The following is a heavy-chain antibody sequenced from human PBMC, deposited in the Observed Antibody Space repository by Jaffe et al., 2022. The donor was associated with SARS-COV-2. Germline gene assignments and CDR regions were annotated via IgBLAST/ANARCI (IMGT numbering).Heavy chain of an antibody. D-gene: IGHD3-3*01. CDR2: ISYDGSNK. J-gene: IGHJ4*02. Sequence: QVQLVESGGGVVQPGRSLRLSCAASGFTFSSYAMHWVRQAPGKGLEWVAVISYDGSNKYYADSVKGRFTISRDNSKNTLYLQMNSLRAEDTAVYYCARERSTIFGVVEAMGYWGQGTLVTVSS. CDR1: GFTFSSYA. CDR3: ARERSTIFGVVEAMGY. V-gene: IGHV3-30-3*01.